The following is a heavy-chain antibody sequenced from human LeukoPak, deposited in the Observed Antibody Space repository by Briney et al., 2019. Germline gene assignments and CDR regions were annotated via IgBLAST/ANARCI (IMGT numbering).Heavy chain of an antibody. V-gene: IGHV1-18*01. Sequence: ASVKVSCKASGYDFTSYAMHWVRQAPGQRLEWMGWISAYNGNTNYAQKLQGRVTMTTDTSTSTAYMELRSLRSDDTAVYYCARGLTYYDFWSGYLEDYFDYWGQGTLVTVSS. J-gene: IGHJ4*02. CDR2: ISAYNGNT. D-gene: IGHD3-3*01. CDR1: GYDFTSYA. CDR3: ARGLTYYDFWSGYLEDYFDY.